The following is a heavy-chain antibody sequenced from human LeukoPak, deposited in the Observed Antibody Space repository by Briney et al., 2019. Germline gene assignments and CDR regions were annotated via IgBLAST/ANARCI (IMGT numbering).Heavy chain of an antibody. D-gene: IGHD3-22*01. V-gene: IGHV3-20*04. J-gene: IGHJ4*02. CDR2: INWNGGST. CDR3: ARGADYYDSSGYWDY. CDR1: GFTFDDYG. Sequence: GGSLRLSCAASGFTFDDYGMSWVRQAPGKGLVWISGINWNGGSTGYADSVKGRFTISRDNAKNSLYLQMNSLRAEDTAVYYCARGADYYDSSGYWDYWGQGTLVTVSS.